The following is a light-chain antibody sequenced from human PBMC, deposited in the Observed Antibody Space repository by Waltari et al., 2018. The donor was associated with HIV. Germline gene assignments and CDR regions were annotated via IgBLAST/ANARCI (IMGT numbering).Light chain of an antibody. V-gene: IGKV3-15*01. CDR3: QQYRYWPS. CDR1: ENINSK. J-gene: IGKJ4*01. CDR2: GAS. Sequence: EIVMTQSPATLSVSPGERASLSCRASENINSKLAWYQQKPGQAPRLLINGASTRATGIPARFSGTGSGTEFTLTISSLQSEDFAVYYCQQYRYWPSFGGGTKVEIK.